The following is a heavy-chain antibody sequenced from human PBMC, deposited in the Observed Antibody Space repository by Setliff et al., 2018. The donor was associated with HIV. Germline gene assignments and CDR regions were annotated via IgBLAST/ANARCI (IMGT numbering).Heavy chain of an antibody. Sequence: SETLSLTCTVSNGSISSHYWSWIRQPPGKGPEWIGEVYHSGSSNYNPSLKSRVTMSVDTSKKQFSLKLSSVTAADTAVYHCARVADSSGYYHLDYWGQGTLVTVSS. CDR1: NGSISSHY. CDR3: ARVADSSGYYHLDY. J-gene: IGHJ4*02. D-gene: IGHD3-22*01. CDR2: VYHSGSS. V-gene: IGHV4-34*01.